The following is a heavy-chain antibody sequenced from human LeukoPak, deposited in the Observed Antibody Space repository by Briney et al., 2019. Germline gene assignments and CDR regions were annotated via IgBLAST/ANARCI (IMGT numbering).Heavy chain of an antibody. J-gene: IGHJ4*02. Sequence: SETLSLTCTVSGGSISSGGYYWSWIRQHPGKGLEWIGYIYYSGSTYYNPSLKSRVTISVDTSKNQFSLKLSSVTAADTAVYYCARQGSYFGVAPNYFDYWGQGTLVTVSS. D-gene: IGHD3-3*01. CDR1: GGSISSGGYY. CDR3: ARQGSYFGVAPNYFDY. V-gene: IGHV4-31*03. CDR2: IYYSGST.